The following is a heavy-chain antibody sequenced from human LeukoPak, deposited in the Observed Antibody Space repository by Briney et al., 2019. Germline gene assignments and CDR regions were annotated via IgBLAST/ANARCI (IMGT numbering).Heavy chain of an antibody. V-gene: IGHV3-30*02. J-gene: IGHJ6*03. CDR2: IRYDGSNK. Sequence: GGSLRLSCAASGFTFSDYYMSWIRQAPGKGLEWVAFIRYDGSNKYYADSVKGRFTISRDNSKNTLYLQMNSLRADDTAVYYCARGRYCSSTSCSYSYYYYYMDVWGKGTTVTVSS. CDR3: ARGRYCSSTSCSYSYYYYYMDV. CDR1: GFTFSDYY. D-gene: IGHD2-2*01.